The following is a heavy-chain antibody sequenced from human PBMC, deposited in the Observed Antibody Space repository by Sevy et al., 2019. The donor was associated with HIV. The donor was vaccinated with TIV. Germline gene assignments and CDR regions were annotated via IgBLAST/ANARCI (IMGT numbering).Heavy chain of an antibody. CDR2: VNQHGSKK. CDR3: AREIAGAGSY. D-gene: IGHD6-13*01. Sequence: GGSLRLSCAASGFPLSTYWMTWVRQAPGKGLEWVANVNQHGSKKYYLDSVKGRFTISRDNAKNSVYLQMNSLRDEDTAIYFCAREIAGAGSYWDQGTLVTVSS. J-gene: IGHJ4*02. V-gene: IGHV3-7*01. CDR1: GFPLSTYW.